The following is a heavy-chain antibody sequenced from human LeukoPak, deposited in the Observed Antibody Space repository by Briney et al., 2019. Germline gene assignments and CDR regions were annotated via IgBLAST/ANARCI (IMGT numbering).Heavy chain of an antibody. V-gene: IGHV3-30*18. D-gene: IGHD1-26*01. Sequence: GGSLRLSCAASGFTFSSYGMHCVRQAPGKGLEWVAVISYDGSNKYYADSVKGRFTISRDNSKNTLYLQMNSLRAEDTAVYYCAKDEEWELPLNYYYYGMDVWGQGTTVTVSS. CDR3: AKDEEWELPLNYYYYGMDV. CDR1: GFTFSSYG. CDR2: ISYDGSNK. J-gene: IGHJ6*02.